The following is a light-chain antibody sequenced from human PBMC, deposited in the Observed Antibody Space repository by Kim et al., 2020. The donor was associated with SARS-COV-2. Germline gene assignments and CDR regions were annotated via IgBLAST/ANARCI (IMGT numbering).Light chain of an antibody. V-gene: IGLV3-21*04. Sequence: SYELTKPPSVSVAPGKTARITCGGNNIGSKSVHWYQQKPGQAPVLVIYYDSDRPSGIPERFSGSNSGNTATLTISRVEAGDEADYYCQVWDSSSDHLWVFGGGTQLTVL. CDR2: YDS. J-gene: IGLJ3*02. CDR3: QVWDSSSDHLWV. CDR1: NIGSKS.